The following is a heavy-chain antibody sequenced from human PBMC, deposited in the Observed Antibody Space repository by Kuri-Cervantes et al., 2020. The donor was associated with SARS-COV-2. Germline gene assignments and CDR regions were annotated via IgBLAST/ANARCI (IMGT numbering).Heavy chain of an antibody. J-gene: IGHJ4*03. Sequence: GSLRLSCAVSGGSISSSNWWSWVRQPPGKGLEWIGEIYHSGSPNYNPSLKSRVTISVDKSKNQFSLKLSSVTAAYTAVYYCARGRNWNDPPFAYWGQGTTVTVSS. V-gene: IGHV4-4*02. CDR3: ARGRNWNDPPFAY. CDR1: GGSISSSNW. CDR2: IYHSGSP. D-gene: IGHD1-1*01.